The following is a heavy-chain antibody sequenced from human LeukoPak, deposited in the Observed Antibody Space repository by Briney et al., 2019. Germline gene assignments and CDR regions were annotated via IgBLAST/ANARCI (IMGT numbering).Heavy chain of an antibody. J-gene: IGHJ4*02. D-gene: IGHD6-19*01. CDR1: GFTFSTYW. V-gene: IGHV3-21*01. CDR2: ISSSSSYI. CDR3: ARSYSSGFDC. Sequence: GGSLRLSCSASGFTFSTYWMSWVRQAPGKGLEWVSSISSSSSYIYYADSVKGRFTISRDNAKNSLYLQMNSLRAEDTALYYCARSYSSGFDCWGQGTLVTVSS.